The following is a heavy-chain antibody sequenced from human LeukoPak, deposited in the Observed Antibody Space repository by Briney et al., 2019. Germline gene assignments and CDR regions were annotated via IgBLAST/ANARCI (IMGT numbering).Heavy chain of an antibody. V-gene: IGHV3-30*02. Sequence: GRSLRPSWAPSGFTFTSYGMHWVRQAPGNGLEWVAFIRYDGSNKYYADSVEGRFPISRDNSKNTMYLQMNGLRAEDTAVYYCAKDITAMVSYYFDYWGQGTLVTVSS. CDR2: IRYDGSNK. CDR1: GFTFTSYG. J-gene: IGHJ4*02. D-gene: IGHD5-18*01. CDR3: AKDITAMVSYYFDY.